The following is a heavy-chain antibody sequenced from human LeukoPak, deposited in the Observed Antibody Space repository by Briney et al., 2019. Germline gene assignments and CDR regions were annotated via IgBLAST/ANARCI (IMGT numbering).Heavy chain of an antibody. V-gene: IGHV4-4*07. Sequence: SETLSLTCSVSGDSISLSFYYWSWIRQPAGKGLEWIGRIYTSGSTNYNPSLKSRVTMSVDTSKNQFSLKLNSVTAADTAVYYCARDYDVLTAYPPTQLFDPWGQGTLVTVSS. CDR2: IYTSGST. J-gene: IGHJ5*02. CDR1: GDSISLSFYY. D-gene: IGHD3-9*01. CDR3: ARDYDVLTAYPPTQLFDP.